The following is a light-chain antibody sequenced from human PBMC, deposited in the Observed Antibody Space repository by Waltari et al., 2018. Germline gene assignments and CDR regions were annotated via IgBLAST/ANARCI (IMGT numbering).Light chain of an antibody. Sequence: DIVMTQSPLSLPVTPGEPASISCRSSQSLLHNIGYNYLDWYLQKPGQSPQLLIYLGSNRASGVPDRFSGSGSRTDFTLKISRVEAEDVGVYYCMQALQTPYTFGQGTKLEIK. J-gene: IGKJ2*01. CDR2: LGS. CDR1: QSLLHNIGYNY. CDR3: MQALQTPYT. V-gene: IGKV2-28*01.